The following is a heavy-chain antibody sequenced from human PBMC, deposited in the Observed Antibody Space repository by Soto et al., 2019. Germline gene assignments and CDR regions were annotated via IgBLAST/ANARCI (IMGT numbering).Heavy chain of an antibody. CDR1: DGSSSGYL. V-gene: IGHV4-34*01. D-gene: IGHD3-10*01. J-gene: IGHJ3*02. CDR3: ARQLWFDAFDI. Sequence: PDTLSPTCIVYDGSSSGYLWSRFSQPPGKGLEWIGEINPSGSTNYTPSLKSRVTISVDTSKNQFSLKLSSVTAADTAVYYCARQLWFDAFDIWGQGT. CDR2: INPSGST.